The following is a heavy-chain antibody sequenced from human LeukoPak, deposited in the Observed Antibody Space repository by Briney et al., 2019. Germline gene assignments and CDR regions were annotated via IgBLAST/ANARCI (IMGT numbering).Heavy chain of an antibody. D-gene: IGHD3-10*01. CDR3: ARAPDGYYFDY. Sequence: GGSLRLSCTASGFTFSSSAMHWVRQTPGKGLEWVSIIWHDGSRTYYADSVKGRFTISRDNSKNTLYLQMNILRAEDTAVYYCARAPDGYYFDYWGQGTLVTVSS. CDR2: IWHDGSRT. V-gene: IGHV3-33*01. CDR1: GFTFSSSA. J-gene: IGHJ4*02.